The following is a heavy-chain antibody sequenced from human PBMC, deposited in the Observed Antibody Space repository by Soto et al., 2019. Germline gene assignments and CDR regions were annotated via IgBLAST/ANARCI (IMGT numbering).Heavy chain of an antibody. V-gene: IGHV3-53*01. Sequence: GGSLRLSCAASGFTVSYNYMSWVRQAPGKGLEWVSVIYSGGSTYYADSVKGRFTISRDNSKNTLFLQMNSLRAEDTAVYYCARARWGYYDSSGYYGFDYWGQGTLVTVSS. CDR2: IYSGGST. CDR3: ARARWGYYDSSGYYGFDY. D-gene: IGHD3-22*01. CDR1: GFTVSYNY. J-gene: IGHJ4*02.